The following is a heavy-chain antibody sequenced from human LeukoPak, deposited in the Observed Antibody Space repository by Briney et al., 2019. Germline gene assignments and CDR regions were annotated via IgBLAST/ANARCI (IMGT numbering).Heavy chain of an antibody. CDR1: GFTFSSYA. J-gene: IGHJ3*02. CDR3: ARDRYSGYDAFDI. Sequence: PGGPLRLSCAASGFTFSSYAMHWVRQAPGKGLEWVAVISYDGSNKYYADSVKGRFTISRDNSKNTLYLQMNSLRAEDTAVYYCARDRYSGYDAFDIWGQGTMVTVSS. CDR2: ISYDGSNK. V-gene: IGHV3-30*04. D-gene: IGHD5-12*01.